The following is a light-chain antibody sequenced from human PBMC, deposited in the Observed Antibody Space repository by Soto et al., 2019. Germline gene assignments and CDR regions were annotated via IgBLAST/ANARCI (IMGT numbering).Light chain of an antibody. J-gene: IGKJ1*01. V-gene: IGKV1-39*01. CDR1: QSIGTN. CDR3: QHNYSTPPT. Sequence: DIQMTQSPSSLSAFVGDSVTLTCRASQSIGTNLNWYQQRPGKAPKVLIYGASTLQSGVPSRFSGSGSGTDFALTISILQPEDFATYYCQHNYSTPPTFGQGSKVEFK. CDR2: GAS.